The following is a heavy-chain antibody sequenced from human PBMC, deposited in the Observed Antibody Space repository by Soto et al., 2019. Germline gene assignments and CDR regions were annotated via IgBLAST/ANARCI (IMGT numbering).Heavy chain of an antibody. CDR2: TNTDGSST. Sequence: EVQLVESGGGLVQPGGSLRLSCAASGFTFSTYWMHWVRQAPGKGLVWVSRTNTDGSSTTYADSVEGRFTISRDNAKNTLYWQMNSLRAEDTAVYYCARGTRVIPAESDFDYWGQGTLVTVSS. V-gene: IGHV3-74*01. J-gene: IGHJ4*02. CDR3: ARGTRVIPAESDFDY. D-gene: IGHD2-2*01. CDR1: GFTFSTYW.